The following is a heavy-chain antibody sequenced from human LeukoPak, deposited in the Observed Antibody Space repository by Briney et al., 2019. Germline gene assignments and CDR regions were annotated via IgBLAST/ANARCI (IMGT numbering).Heavy chain of an antibody. CDR3: AREDYYDSSGYMLPDH. CDR2: IYITGST. D-gene: IGHD3-22*01. V-gene: IGHV4-4*07. CDR1: GGSITSYY. J-gene: IGHJ4*02. Sequence: SETLSLTCTVSGGSITSYYWSWIRQPAGKGLEWIGRIYITGSTNYNPSLKSRVIMSLGTSKNQTSLRLSSVTAADTAVYYCAREDYYDSSGYMLPDHWGQGTLVTVSS.